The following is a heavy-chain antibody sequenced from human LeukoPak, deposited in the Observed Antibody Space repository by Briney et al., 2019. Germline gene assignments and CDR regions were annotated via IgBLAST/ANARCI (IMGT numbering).Heavy chain of an antibody. V-gene: IGHV3-23*01. CDR3: AKDFSAVIVVVHLDY. J-gene: IGHJ4*02. CDR2: ISDSGAGT. CDR1: GGSISSGTYY. D-gene: IGHD3-22*01. Sequence: ETLSLTCTVSGGSISSGTYYWSWIRQPAGKGLEWVSSISDSGAGTYYADSVKGRFTISRDNSKNTLYLQMNSLRAEDTAIYYCAKDFSAVIVVVHLDYWGQGTLVTVSS.